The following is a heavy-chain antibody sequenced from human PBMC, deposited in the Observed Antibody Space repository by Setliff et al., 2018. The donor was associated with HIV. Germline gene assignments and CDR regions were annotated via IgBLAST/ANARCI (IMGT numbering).Heavy chain of an antibody. CDR3: ARGRYYDSSGYHAFDI. D-gene: IGHD3-22*01. CDR1: GGSFSGYY. CDR2: INHSGST. Sequence: SETLSLTCAVYGGSFSGYYWSWIRQPPGKGLEWSGEINHSGSTNYNPSLKSRVTISVDTSKNQFSLKLSSVTAADTAVYYCARGRYYDSSGYHAFDIWGQGTMVTVSS. V-gene: IGHV4-34*01. J-gene: IGHJ3*02.